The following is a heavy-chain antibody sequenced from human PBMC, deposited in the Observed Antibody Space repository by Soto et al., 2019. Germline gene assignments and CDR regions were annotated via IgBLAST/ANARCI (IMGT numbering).Heavy chain of an antibody. V-gene: IGHV3-23*01. CDR1: GFTFSTYA. J-gene: IGHJ1*01. Sequence: HPGGSLRLSCAASGFTFSTYAMNWVRQAPGKGLEWVSIISGSGLSTYYADSVKGRFTISRDNSENTLYLQMNGLRAEDTAVYYCAKDQGFGNLGAEYFHHWGQGSLVTVSS. D-gene: IGHD3-10*01. CDR3: AKDQGFGNLGAEYFHH. CDR2: ISGSGLST.